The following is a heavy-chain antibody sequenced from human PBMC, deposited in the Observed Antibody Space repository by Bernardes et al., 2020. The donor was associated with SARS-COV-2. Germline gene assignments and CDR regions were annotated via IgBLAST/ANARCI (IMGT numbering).Heavy chain of an antibody. D-gene: IGHD4-17*01. Sequence: SETLSLTCTVSGDSVSNFYWTWIRQPPGKGLEWIGYMYYSGSSNYNPSLKSRVTISVDTSKNQFSLRLSSVTAADTAVYYCAREAHGAFDFWGQGALVTVSS. CDR2: MYYSGSS. CDR1: GDSVSNFY. CDR3: AREAHGAFDF. V-gene: IGHV4-59*02. J-gene: IGHJ4*02.